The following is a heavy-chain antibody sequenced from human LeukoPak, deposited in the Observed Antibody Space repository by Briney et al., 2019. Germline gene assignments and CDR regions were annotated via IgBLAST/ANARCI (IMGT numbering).Heavy chain of an antibody. CDR3: AKDLTGFSSSWYGDY. V-gene: IGHV3-33*03. Sequence: PGVSLRLSCAASGFSFSRHGMHRVPQAPSKGLEWVAVKWYDGSNKYYTDSEKGRLTIYRDKSKNTLYLHMKSVKAADTAVYYCAKDLTGFSSSWYGDYWGQGTLVTVSS. CDR1: GFSFSRHG. J-gene: IGHJ4*02. CDR2: KWYDGSNK. D-gene: IGHD6-13*01.